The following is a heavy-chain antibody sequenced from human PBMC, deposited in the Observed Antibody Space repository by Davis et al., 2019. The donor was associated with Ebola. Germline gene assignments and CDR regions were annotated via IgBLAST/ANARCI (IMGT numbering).Heavy chain of an antibody. J-gene: IGHJ6*02. Sequence: AASVKVSCKASGGTFSSYAISWVRQAPGQGLEWMGGIIPIFGTANYAQKFQGRVTITADESTSTAYMELSSLRSEDTAVYYCARVLGYSSAHYGMDVWGQGTTVTVSS. D-gene: IGHD3-22*01. CDR1: GGTFSSYA. CDR3: ARVLGYSSAHYGMDV. V-gene: IGHV1-69*13. CDR2: IIPIFGTA.